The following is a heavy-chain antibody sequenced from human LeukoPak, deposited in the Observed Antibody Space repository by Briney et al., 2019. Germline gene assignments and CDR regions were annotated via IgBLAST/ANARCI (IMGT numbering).Heavy chain of an antibody. CDR3: GRDINTNGYGVTDH. CDR1: GFTFSSFW. CDR2: INTAGYST. Sequence: PGGSLRLSCAASGFTFSSFWMHWVRQAPGKGLVWVSRINTAGYSTNYADSVMGRFTMSRDNAKNTVYLQMNSLGVEDTAVYYCGRDINTNGYGVTDHWGQGTLVTVSS. D-gene: IGHD5-18*01. J-gene: IGHJ4*01. V-gene: IGHV3-74*01.